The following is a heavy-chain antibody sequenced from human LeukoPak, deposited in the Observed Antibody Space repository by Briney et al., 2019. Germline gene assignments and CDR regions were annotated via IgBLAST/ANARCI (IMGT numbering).Heavy chain of an antibody. CDR2: IYYSGST. CDR3: ARQGESDYFDY. J-gene: IGHJ4*02. Sequence: SETLSLTCTVSGGSISSSSYYWGWIRQPPGKGLEWIGSIYYSGSTYYNPSLKSRVTISVDTSKNQFSLKLSSVTAADTAVYYCARQGESDYFDYWGRGTLVTVSS. D-gene: IGHD3-10*01. V-gene: IGHV4-39*01. CDR1: GGSISSSSYY.